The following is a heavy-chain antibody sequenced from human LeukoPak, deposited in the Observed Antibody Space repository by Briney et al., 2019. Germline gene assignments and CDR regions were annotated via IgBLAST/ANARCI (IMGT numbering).Heavy chain of an antibody. D-gene: IGHD3-16*01. CDR1: GFTFSSYW. CDR3: ARGPHPHWPLGQF. Sequence: PGGSLRLSCAASGFTFSSYWMSWVRQAPGKGLEWVANIKQDGSEKYYVDSVKGRFTISRDNAKNSLYLQMNSLRAEDTAVYYCARGPHPHWPLGQFWGQGSRVTVSS. V-gene: IGHV3-7*01. J-gene: IGHJ4*02. CDR2: IKQDGSEK.